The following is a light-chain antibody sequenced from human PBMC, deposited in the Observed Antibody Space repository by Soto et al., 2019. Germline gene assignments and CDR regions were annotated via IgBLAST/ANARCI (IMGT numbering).Light chain of an antibody. Sequence: VLTQSPGTLSLSPGERATLSCRASQNVASSYLAWYQQKPGQAPRLLIYGSSIRGAGIPDRFSGSGSGTDFTLTISRLDPEDFAVYFCQQYGSSPRTFGQGTKV. CDR1: QNVASSY. CDR3: QQYGSSPRT. V-gene: IGKV3-20*01. J-gene: IGKJ1*01. CDR2: GSS.